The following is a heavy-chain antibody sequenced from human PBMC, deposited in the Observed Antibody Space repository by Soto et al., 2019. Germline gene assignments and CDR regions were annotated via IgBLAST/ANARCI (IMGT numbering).Heavy chain of an antibody. V-gene: IGHV1-8*01. D-gene: IGHD6-6*01. Sequence: EASVKVSCKASGYTFTSYDINWVRQATGQGLEWMGWMNPNSGNTGYAQKYQGRVTMTRNTSISTAYLELSSLRSEDTAVYYCARKYSSSSYYYGMDVWGQGTTVTVSS. J-gene: IGHJ6*02. CDR1: GYTFTSYD. CDR3: ARKYSSSSYYYGMDV. CDR2: MNPNSGNT.